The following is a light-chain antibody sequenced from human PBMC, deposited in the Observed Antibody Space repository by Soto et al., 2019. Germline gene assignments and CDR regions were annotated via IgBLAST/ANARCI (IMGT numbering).Light chain of an antibody. CDR1: QSVGRNY. CDR2: DAS. J-gene: IGKJ4*01. Sequence: EIVLTQSPGTLSLSPGESATLSCRASQSVGRNYLAWFQHKPDQAPRLLIYDASNRATGVLDRFSGSGSGTDFTLSVTRLEPEDFAVYYCHQYAVSPLTFGGGTTVEIK. CDR3: HQYAVSPLT. V-gene: IGKV3-20*01.